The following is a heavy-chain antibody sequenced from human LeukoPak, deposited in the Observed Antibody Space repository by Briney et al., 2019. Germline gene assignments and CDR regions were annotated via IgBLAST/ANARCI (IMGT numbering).Heavy chain of an antibody. CDR3: ARSAGLLDY. V-gene: IGHV3-74*03. J-gene: IGHJ4*02. D-gene: IGHD2-15*01. Sequence: GSLRLSCAASGFTFSSYWMHWVRQTPGKGLVWVSGIQSDGSTTTYADFVEGRFTISRDNAKNTLFLQMNSLRAEDTAVYYCARSAGLLDYWGQGTLVTVSS. CDR1: GFTFSSYW. CDR2: IQSDGSTT.